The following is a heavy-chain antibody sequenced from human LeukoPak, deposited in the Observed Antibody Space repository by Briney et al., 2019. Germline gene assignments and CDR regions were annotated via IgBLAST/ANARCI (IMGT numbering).Heavy chain of an antibody. CDR3: AKNLRPLAY. CDR2: IKQDGSEK. D-gene: IGHD1-7*01. Sequence: GGSLRLSCAASGFTFSSYWMTWVRQAPGKGLEWVANIKQDGSEKYYVDSVKGRFTISRDNAKNSLFLQMNSLRAEDTAVYYCAKNLRPLAYWGQGTLVTVSS. V-gene: IGHV3-7*01. J-gene: IGHJ4*02. CDR1: GFTFSSYW.